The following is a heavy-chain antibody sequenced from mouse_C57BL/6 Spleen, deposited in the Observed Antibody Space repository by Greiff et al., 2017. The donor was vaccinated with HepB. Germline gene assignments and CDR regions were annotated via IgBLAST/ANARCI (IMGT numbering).Heavy chain of an antibody. J-gene: IGHJ1*03. CDR1: GFTFSSYA. CDR2: ISSGGDYT. V-gene: IGHV5-9-1*02. Sequence: EVMLVESGEGLVKPGGSLKLSCAASGFTFSSYAMSWVRQTPEKRLEWVAYISSGGDYTYYADTVKGRFTISRDNARNTLYLQMSSLRSEDTAMYYCTRDNYYGSSRYWYFDVWGTGTTVTVSS. D-gene: IGHD1-1*01. CDR3: TRDNYYGSSRYWYFDV.